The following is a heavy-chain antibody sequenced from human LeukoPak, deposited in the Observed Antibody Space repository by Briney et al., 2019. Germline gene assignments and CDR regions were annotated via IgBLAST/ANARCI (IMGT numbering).Heavy chain of an antibody. D-gene: IGHD2-2*01. J-gene: IGHJ5*02. Sequence: PSRTLSLTCTVSGGSISSGSYYWSWIRQPAGKGLEWIGRIYTSGSTNYNPSLKSRVTISVDTSKNQFSLKLSSVAAADTAVYYCARVEVPDCSSTSCYSGWFDPWGQGTLVTVSS. CDR3: ARVEVPDCSSTSCYSGWFDP. CDR1: GGSISSGSYY. V-gene: IGHV4-61*02. CDR2: IYTSGST.